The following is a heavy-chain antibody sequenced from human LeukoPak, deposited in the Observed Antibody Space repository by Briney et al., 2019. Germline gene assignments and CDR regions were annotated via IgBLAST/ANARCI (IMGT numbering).Heavy chain of an antibody. J-gene: IGHJ4*02. CDR2: INTKNDGGTT. D-gene: IGHD2-15*01. CDR3: TPVMVEDRGF. Sequence: GGSLRLSCAASGFIFNKAWMNWVRQAPGKGPEWVGRINTKNDGGTTDYGSHVKGRFTISRDDSKNTLYLQMNSLITDDTAIYYCTPVMVEDRGFWGQGTLVTVSS. CDR1: GFIFNKAW. V-gene: IGHV3-15*07.